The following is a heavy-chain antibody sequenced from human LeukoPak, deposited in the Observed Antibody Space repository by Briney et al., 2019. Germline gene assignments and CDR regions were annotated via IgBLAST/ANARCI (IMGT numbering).Heavy chain of an antibody. CDR3: ARYSGYDEPFEY. V-gene: IGHV1-2*02. CDR1: GYTFTGYY. Sequence: ASVKVPCEASGYTFTGYYMHWVRQAPGQGLEWMGWINPNSGGASYAQKFQGRVTMTRDTSVTTAYMELSRLRSDDTAVYYCARYSGYDEPFEYWGQGTLVTVSS. CDR2: INPNSGGA. D-gene: IGHD5-12*01. J-gene: IGHJ4*02.